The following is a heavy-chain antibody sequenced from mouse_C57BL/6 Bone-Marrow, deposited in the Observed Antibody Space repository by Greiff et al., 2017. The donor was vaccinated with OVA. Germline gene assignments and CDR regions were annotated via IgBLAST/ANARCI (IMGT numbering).Heavy chain of an antibody. V-gene: IGHV1-22*01. CDR3: ARGDLYYGNPAY. J-gene: IGHJ3*01. D-gene: IGHD2-1*01. CDR1: GYTFTDYN. Sequence: EVKLQESGPELVKPGASVKMSCKASGYTFTDYNMHWVKQSHGKSLEWIGYINPNNGGTSYNQKFKGKATLTVNKSSSTAYMELRSLTSEDSAVYYCARGDLYYGNPAYWGQGTLVTVSA. CDR2: INPNNGGT.